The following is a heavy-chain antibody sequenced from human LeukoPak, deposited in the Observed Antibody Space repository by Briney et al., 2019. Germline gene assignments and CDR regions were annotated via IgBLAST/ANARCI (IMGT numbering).Heavy chain of an antibody. V-gene: IGHV3-9*01. CDR1: GFTFDDCA. Sequence: GGSLRLSCAASGFTFDDCAMHWVRQAPGKGLEWVSGISWNSGSIGYADSVKGRFTISRDNAKNSLYLQMNSLRVEDTAVYYCARLVGDRTIYDYWGQGTLVTVSS. CDR3: ARLVGDRTIYDY. CDR2: ISWNSGSI. J-gene: IGHJ4*02. D-gene: IGHD1-26*01.